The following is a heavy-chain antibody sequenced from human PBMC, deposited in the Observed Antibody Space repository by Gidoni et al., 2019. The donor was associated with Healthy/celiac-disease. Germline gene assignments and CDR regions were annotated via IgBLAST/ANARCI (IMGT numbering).Heavy chain of an antibody. CDR2: LYYSGST. CDR3: ARQPGYSSGWYLMAYWFDP. V-gene: IGHV4-39*01. CDR1: VGSTRTSSYS. Sequence: QLQLQESGPGLVKPSETLSLPCTVSVGSTRTSSYSRGWIRQPPGKGLEWIGSLYYSGSTYYNPSLKSRVTISVDTSKNQFSLKLSSVTAADTAVYYCARQPGYSSGWYLMAYWFDPWGQGTLVTVSS. J-gene: IGHJ5*02. D-gene: IGHD6-19*01.